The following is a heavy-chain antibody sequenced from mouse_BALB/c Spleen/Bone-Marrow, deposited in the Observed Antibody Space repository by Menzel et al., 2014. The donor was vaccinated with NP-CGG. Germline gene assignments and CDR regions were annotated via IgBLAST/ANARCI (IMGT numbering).Heavy chain of an antibody. CDR1: GSSFSNYG. Sequence: EVKVVESGGGLVKSGGSLKLSCAASGSSFSNYGMSWLRQTPEKRLEWVATISGDGRYTFYSDSVKGRFTISRDNAKNNLYLQLSGLRSEDTALYYCARHAYYDQTEVSFVCWGQGTLVTVSA. CDR2: ISGDGRYT. D-gene: IGHD2-4*01. V-gene: IGHV5-9-2*01. J-gene: IGHJ3*01. CDR3: ARHAYYDQTEVSFVC.